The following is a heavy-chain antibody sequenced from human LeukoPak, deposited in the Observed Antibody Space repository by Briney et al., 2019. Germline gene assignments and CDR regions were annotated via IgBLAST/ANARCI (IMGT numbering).Heavy chain of an antibody. J-gene: IGHJ4*02. D-gene: IGHD3-22*01. CDR2: ISSAGDT. Sequence: PXGSLRLSCAASGFTFSSYDMHWVRQAPGKGLEWVSAISSAGDTYYPGAVKGRFTISRENSKNSLYLQMNSLTAGDTAVYYCARGHSLYDSSGPLDYWGQGTLVTVSS. CDR1: GFTFSSYD. V-gene: IGHV3-13*01. CDR3: ARGHSLYDSSGPLDY.